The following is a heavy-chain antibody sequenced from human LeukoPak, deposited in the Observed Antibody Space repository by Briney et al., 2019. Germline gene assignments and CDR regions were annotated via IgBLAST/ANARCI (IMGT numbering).Heavy chain of an antibody. CDR2: IYYSGST. CDR1: RGSISSYY. V-gene: IGHV4-59*01. Sequence: SETLSLTCTVSRGSISSYYWSWIRQPPGKGLEWIGCIYYSGSTNYNPSLKSRVTISVDTSKNQFSLKLSSVTAADTAVYYCARGRAAAGTFDYWGQGTLVTVSS. CDR3: ARGRAAAGTFDY. J-gene: IGHJ4*02. D-gene: IGHD6-13*01.